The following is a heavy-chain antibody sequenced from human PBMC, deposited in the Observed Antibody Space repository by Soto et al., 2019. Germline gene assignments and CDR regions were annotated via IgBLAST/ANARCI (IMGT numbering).Heavy chain of an antibody. J-gene: IGHJ4*02. CDR3: ATRQWLVLRGVFDY. CDR2: IYYSGST. D-gene: IGHD6-19*01. Sequence: SETLSLTCTVSGGSISSSSYYWGWIRQPPGKGLEWIGSIYYSGSTYYNPSLKSRVTISVDTSKNQFSLKLSSVTAADTAVYYCATRQWLVLRGVFDYWGQGTLVTVSS. V-gene: IGHV4-39*01. CDR1: GGSISSSSYY.